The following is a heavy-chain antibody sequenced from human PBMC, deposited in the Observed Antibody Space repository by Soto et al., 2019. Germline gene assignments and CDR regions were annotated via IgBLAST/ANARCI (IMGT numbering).Heavy chain of an antibody. CDR2: IYYSGST. V-gene: IGHV4-59*01. D-gene: IGHD3-10*01. CDR3: ARDYYYGSGSYGGRVNYYYMDV. CDR1: GGSISSYY. J-gene: IGHJ6*03. Sequence: SETLSLTCTVSGGSISSYYWSWIRQPPGKGLEWIGYIYYSGSTNYNPSLKSRVTISVDTSKNQFSLKLSSVTAADTAVYYCARDYYYGSGSYGGRVNYYYMDVWGKGTTVTVSS.